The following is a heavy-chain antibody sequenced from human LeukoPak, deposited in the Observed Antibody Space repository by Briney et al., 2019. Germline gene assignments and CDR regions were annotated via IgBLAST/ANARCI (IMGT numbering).Heavy chain of an antibody. Sequence: GGSLRLSCTASGFTFSDAWMSWVRQAPGKGLEWVGRIKSETDGWTTDCAAPVKGRFTISRDDSKNTVYLQMNSLKTEDTAVYYCTTSARGYSYGSYAFDIWGQGTMVTVSS. J-gene: IGHJ3*02. CDR1: GFTFSDAW. CDR2: IKSETDGWTT. V-gene: IGHV3-15*01. D-gene: IGHD5-18*01. CDR3: TTSARGYSYGSYAFDI.